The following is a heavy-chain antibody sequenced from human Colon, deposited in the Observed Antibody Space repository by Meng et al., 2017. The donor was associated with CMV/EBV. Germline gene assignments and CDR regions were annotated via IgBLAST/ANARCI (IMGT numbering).Heavy chain of an antibody. CDR3: ARGKQAGFDL. V-gene: IGHV1-69*01. Sequence: RSGSEVKKPGLSVKVSGKASGVTFDTSTFNWVRQAAGKGLEWMGGIIPMFGSPSYSQKFRGRVTITADELEVNSLRSEDTAVYYCARGKQAGFDLWGQGTLVTVSS. CDR1: GVTFDTST. D-gene: IGHD6-13*01. CDR2: IIPMFGSP. J-gene: IGHJ5*02.